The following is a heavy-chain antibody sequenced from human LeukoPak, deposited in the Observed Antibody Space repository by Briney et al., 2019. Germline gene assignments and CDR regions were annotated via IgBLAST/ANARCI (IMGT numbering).Heavy chain of an antibody. Sequence: GASVKVSCKASGYTFTIYDINLVRQAPGQGLEWMGWINPKSGGTNYAQKFQGRVTMTRDTSISTAYMELSRLRSDDTAVYYCARATAENDYWGQGTLVTVSS. CDR3: ARATAENDY. CDR1: GYTFTIYD. CDR2: INPKSGGT. V-gene: IGHV1-2*02. J-gene: IGHJ4*02. D-gene: IGHD1-14*01.